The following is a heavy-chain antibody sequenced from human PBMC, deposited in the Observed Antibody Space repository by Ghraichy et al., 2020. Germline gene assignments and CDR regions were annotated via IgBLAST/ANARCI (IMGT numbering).Heavy chain of an antibody. V-gene: IGHV3-74*01. CDR2: LNGAGTIT. Sequence: GESLNISCAASGFTFSGSWMHWVRQAPGKGLVWLSRLNGAGTITTYADSVEGRFTISRDNAKDTLYLQMNSLRTEDTAVYYCVREDTCLAHFGMDVWGQGTTVTVSS. CDR1: GFTFSGSW. CDR3: VREDTCLAHFGMDV. J-gene: IGHJ6*02. D-gene: IGHD5-18*01.